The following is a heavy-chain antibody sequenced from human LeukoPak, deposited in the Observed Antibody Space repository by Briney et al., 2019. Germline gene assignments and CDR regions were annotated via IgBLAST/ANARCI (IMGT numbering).Heavy chain of an antibody. CDR2: ISSSSSTI. CDR1: GFTFSSYS. Sequence: QTGGSLRLSCAASGFTFSSYSMNWVRQAPGKGLEWVSYISSSSSTIYYADSVKGRFTISRDNAKNSLYLQMNSLRAEDTAVYYCARDDPIYSNYDYYYYGMDVWGQGTTVIVSS. D-gene: IGHD4-11*01. V-gene: IGHV3-48*01. J-gene: IGHJ6*02. CDR3: ARDDPIYSNYDYYYYGMDV.